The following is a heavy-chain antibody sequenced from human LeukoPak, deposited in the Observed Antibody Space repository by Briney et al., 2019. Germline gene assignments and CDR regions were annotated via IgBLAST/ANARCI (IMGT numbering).Heavy chain of an antibody. Sequence: SETLSLTCTVSGGSVSSGSYYWSWIRQPPGKGLEWIGYIYYSGSAKYNPSLKSRVTISVDTTKNQFSLKLTSVTAADTAVYYCARGFGDWGLSWFDPWGQGTLVTVSS. CDR1: GGSVSSGSYY. J-gene: IGHJ5*02. CDR3: ARGFGDWGLSWFDP. D-gene: IGHD3-10*01. V-gene: IGHV4-61*01. CDR2: IYYSGSA.